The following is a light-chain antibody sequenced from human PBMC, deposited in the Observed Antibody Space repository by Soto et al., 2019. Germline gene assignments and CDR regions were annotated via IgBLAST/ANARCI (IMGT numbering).Light chain of an antibody. J-gene: IGKJ1*01. CDR3: QQYNNWPLT. CDR2: GAS. CDR1: QSVSSN. V-gene: IGKV3-15*01. Sequence: IVLTQSPATLSVSPGERATVSCRASQSVSSNLAWYQQKPGQAPRLLIYGASTRATGIPARFSGSGSGTEFTLTISSLQSEDFAVYYCQQYNNWPLTFGQGTKVDIK.